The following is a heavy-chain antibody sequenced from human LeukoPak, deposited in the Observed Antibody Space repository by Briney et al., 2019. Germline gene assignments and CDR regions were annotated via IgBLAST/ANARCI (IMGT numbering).Heavy chain of an antibody. Sequence: PGGSLRLSCAASGFTFSSYWMSWVRQAPGKGLEWVSSISSSSSYIYYADSVKGRFTISRDNAKNSLYLQMNSLRAEDTAVYYCASSPYGSGSPDYWGQGTLVTVSS. CDR2: ISSSSSYI. CDR3: ASSPYGSGSPDY. J-gene: IGHJ4*02. D-gene: IGHD3-10*01. V-gene: IGHV3-21*01. CDR1: GFTFSSYW.